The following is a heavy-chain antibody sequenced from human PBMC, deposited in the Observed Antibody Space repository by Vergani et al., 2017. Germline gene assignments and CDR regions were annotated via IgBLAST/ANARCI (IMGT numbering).Heavy chain of an antibody. CDR2: VFRNGNV. CDR3: ARDFGGEWYFEL. Sequence: VLLQEPGPGLVWPSETLSLNCSVPGASIDSFYWSWIRPSPGKGLEWIGYVFRNGNVNYNPSFNFRVAIDTSNNELSFSVTSVTAADTAVYYCARDFGGEWYFELWGRGATVTVSS. V-gene: IGHV4-4*08. D-gene: IGHD4-23*01. J-gene: IGHJ2*01. CDR1: GASIDSFY.